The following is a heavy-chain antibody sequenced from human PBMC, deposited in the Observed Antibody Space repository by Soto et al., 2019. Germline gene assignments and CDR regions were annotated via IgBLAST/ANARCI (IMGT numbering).Heavy chain of an antibody. D-gene: IGHD2-15*01. Sequence: GGSLRLSCKGSGYSFTSYWIGWVRQMPGKGLEWMGIIYPGDSDTRYSPSFQGQVTISADKSISTAYLQWSSLKASDTAMYYCARSGTSSLLRSGGSPFDIWGQGTMVTVSS. J-gene: IGHJ3*02. CDR1: GYSFTSYW. V-gene: IGHV5-51*01. CDR3: ARSGTSSLLRSGGSPFDI. CDR2: IYPGDSDT.